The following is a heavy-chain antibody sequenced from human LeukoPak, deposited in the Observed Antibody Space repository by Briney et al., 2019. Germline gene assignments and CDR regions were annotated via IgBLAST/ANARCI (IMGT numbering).Heavy chain of an antibody. D-gene: IGHD3-10*01. CDR1: GVTFRTYA. V-gene: IGHV3-30-3*01. CDR2: ISNDGSNT. CDR3: ASNPFGELSIDY. Sequence: GGSLRLSCAASGVTFRTYAMHWVRQAPGKGLEWVAVISNDGSNTYYIDSVKGRFTISRDNSKNTLDLQMNSLRVENTAVYYCASNPFGELSIDYWGQGTLVTVSS. J-gene: IGHJ4*02.